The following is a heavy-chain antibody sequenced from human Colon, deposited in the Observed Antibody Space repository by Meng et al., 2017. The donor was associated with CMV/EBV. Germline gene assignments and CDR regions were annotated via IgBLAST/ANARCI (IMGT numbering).Heavy chain of an antibody. CDR3: ARDARIEAPGNRVDY. CDR2: TNQDGSEK. J-gene: IGHJ4*02. V-gene: IGHV3-7*01. D-gene: IGHD6-13*01. CDR1: GFTFSRYW. Sequence: GESLKISCAASGFTFSRYWMRWVRQAPGKGLEWVANTNQDGSEKYHVDSVKGRFTISRDNAKNSLYLQMNSLRVEDTAVFYCARDARIEAPGNRVDYWGQGTLVTVSS.